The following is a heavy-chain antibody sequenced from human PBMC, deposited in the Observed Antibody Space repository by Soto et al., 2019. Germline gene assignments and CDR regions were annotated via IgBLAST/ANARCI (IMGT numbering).Heavy chain of an antibody. CDR2: IIPIFGTA. CDR1: GGTFSSYA. D-gene: IGHD3-10*01. J-gene: IGHJ3*02. Sequence: QVQLVQSGAEVKKPGSSVKVSCKASGGTFSSYAISWVRQTPGQGLEWMGGIIPIFGTANYGQKFQGRLTISADDSTSTAYVELRGLRSEDTAGYYCARDLGGSGSYQDAFDIWGQGTMVTVSS. V-gene: IGHV1-69*01. CDR3: ARDLGGSGSYQDAFDI.